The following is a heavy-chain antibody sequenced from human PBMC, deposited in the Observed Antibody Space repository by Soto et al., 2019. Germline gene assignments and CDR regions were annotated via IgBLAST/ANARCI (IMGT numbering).Heavy chain of an antibody. CDR3: TRDTDSSGPFDY. CDR1: GFTLGVYA. V-gene: IGHV3-49*03. J-gene: IGHJ4*02. D-gene: IGHD3-22*01. CDR2: IRSKAYGGTT. Sequence: GGSLRLSCTASGFTLGVYAMSWFRQAPGKGLEWVGFIRSKAYGGTTEYAASVKGRFTISRDDSKSIAYLQMNSLKTEDTAVYYCTRDTDSSGPFDYWGQGTLVTVSS.